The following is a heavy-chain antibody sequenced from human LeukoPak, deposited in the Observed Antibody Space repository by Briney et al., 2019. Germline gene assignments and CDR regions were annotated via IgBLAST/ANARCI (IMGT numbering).Heavy chain of an antibody. CDR1: GFTFCSFW. CDR2: PNSGGSSS. V-gene: IGHV3-74*03. J-gene: IGHJ4*02. CDR3: ARFSSGPVYYDFWSGYYLFDY. Sequence: PGGSVSLTCAASGFTFCSFWRHRQPPAQGQGRVGGSHPNSGGSSSTHADQVKGRITISSANAKNTLYLQMNSLRAEDTAVYYCARFSSGPVYYDFWSGYYLFDYWGQGTLVTVSS. D-gene: IGHD3-3*01.